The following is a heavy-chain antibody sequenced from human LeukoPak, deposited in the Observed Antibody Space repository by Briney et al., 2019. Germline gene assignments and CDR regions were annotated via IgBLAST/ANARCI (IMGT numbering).Heavy chain of an antibody. CDR3: AREGGGYSYGSDY. Sequence: AGGSLRLSCAASGFTFSSYSMNWVRQAPGKGLEWVSYISSSSSTIYYADSVKGRFTISRDNAKNSLYLRMNSLRAEDTAVYYCAREGGGYSYGSDYWGQGTLVTVSS. J-gene: IGHJ4*02. D-gene: IGHD5-18*01. CDR2: ISSSSSTI. CDR1: GFTFSSYS. V-gene: IGHV3-48*01.